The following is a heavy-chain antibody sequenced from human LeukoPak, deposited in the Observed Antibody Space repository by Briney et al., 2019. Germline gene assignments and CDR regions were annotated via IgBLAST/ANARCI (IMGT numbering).Heavy chain of an antibody. J-gene: IGHJ3*02. CDR1: GFTFDDYA. Sequence: GGSLRLSCAASGFTFDDYAMHWVRQAPGKGLEWVSGISWNSGDIDYADSVKGRFIFSRDNAKNSLYLQMNSLRPEDTALYYCTKDQAAASSRAFDIWGQGTMVTVSS. CDR3: TKDQAAASSRAFDI. V-gene: IGHV3-9*01. D-gene: IGHD6-13*01. CDR2: ISWNSGDI.